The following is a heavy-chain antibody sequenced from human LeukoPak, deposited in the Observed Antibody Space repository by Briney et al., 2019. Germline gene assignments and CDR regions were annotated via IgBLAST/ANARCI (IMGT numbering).Heavy chain of an antibody. D-gene: IGHD3-22*01. Sequence: GASVKVSCKASGYTFTSYGIPWMRQAPGQGLEWMRWISPYNGNTNYAQKLQGRVTMTTDTSTSTAYMELRSLRSDDTAVYYCARGVIRLGYYYDSSGYYPYYFDYWGQGTLVTVSS. CDR3: ARGVIRLGYYYDSSGYYPYYFDY. CDR1: GYTFTSYG. CDR2: ISPYNGNT. J-gene: IGHJ4*02. V-gene: IGHV1-18*01.